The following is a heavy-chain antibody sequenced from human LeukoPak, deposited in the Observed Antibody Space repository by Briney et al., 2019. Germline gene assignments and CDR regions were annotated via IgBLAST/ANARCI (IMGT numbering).Heavy chain of an antibody. D-gene: IGHD3-3*01. Sequence: SQTLSLTCTVSGGSISSGSYYWSWIRQPPGKGLEWIGYIYYSGSTNYNPSLKSRVTISVDTSKNQFSLKLSSVTAADTAVYYCARQGSLECCVDYWGQGTLVTVSS. V-gene: IGHV4-61*01. CDR1: GGSISSGSYY. CDR3: ARQGSLECCVDY. J-gene: IGHJ4*02. CDR2: IYYSGST.